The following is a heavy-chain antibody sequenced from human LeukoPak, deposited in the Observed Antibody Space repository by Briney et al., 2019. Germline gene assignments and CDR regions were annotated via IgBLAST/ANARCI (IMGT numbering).Heavy chain of an antibody. CDR2: IYTSGST. V-gene: IGHV4-4*07. CDR3: ARDRLPVAAAGNRFFNWFDP. D-gene: IGHD6-13*01. Sequence: SETLSLTCTVSGGSISSYYWSWIRQPAGKGLEWIGRIYTSGSTNYNPSLKSRVTMSVDTSKNQFSLKLSSVTAADTAVYYCARDRLPVAAAGNRFFNWFDPWGQGTQVTVSS. CDR1: GGSISSYY. J-gene: IGHJ5*02.